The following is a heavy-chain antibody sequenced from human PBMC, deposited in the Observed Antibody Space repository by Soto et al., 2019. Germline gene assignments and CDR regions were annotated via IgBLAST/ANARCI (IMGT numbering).Heavy chain of an antibody. CDR3: ARARALTGWQGYCSGGSCYSDYYYGMDV. V-gene: IGHV4-59*12. Sequence: SATLSLSCSVSGGYISSYYWSWIRQQPGKGLEWIGYIYYSGSTNYNPSLKSRVTISVDTSKNQFSLKLSSVTAADTAVYYCARARALTGWQGYCSGGSCYSDYYYGMDVWGQGTTVTVSS. J-gene: IGHJ6*02. D-gene: IGHD2-15*01. CDR1: GGYISSYY. CDR2: IYYSGST.